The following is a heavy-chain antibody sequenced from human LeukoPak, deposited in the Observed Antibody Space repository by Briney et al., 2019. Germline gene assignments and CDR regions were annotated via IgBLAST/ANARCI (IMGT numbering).Heavy chain of an antibody. Sequence: GGSLRLSCAASGFTFSSYAMSWVRQAPGKGLEWVSAISGSGGSTYYADSVKGRFTISRDNSKNTLYLQMNSLRAEDTAVYYCAKAPGYSYGPPVDYWGQGTPVTVSS. D-gene: IGHD5-18*01. CDR1: GFTFSSYA. V-gene: IGHV3-23*01. J-gene: IGHJ4*02. CDR2: ISGSGGST. CDR3: AKAPGYSYGPPVDY.